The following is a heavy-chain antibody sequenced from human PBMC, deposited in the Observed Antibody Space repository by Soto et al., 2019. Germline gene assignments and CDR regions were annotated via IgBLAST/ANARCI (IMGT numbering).Heavy chain of an antibody. CDR1: GGSISSSSYY. CDR2: IYYSGST. CDR3: ARAGYSSGWYLS. V-gene: IGHV4-39*07. Sequence: SETLSLTCTVSGGSISSSSYYWGWIRQPPGKGLEWIGSIYYSGSTNYNPSLKSRVTISVDTSKNQFSLKLSSVTAADTAVYYCARAGYSSGWYLSWGQGTLVTVSS. D-gene: IGHD6-19*01. J-gene: IGHJ4*02.